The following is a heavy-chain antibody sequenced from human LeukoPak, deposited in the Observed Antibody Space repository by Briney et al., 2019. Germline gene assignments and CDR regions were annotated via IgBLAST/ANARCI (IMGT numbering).Heavy chain of an antibody. J-gene: IGHJ5*02. CDR2: IYYSGST. CDR3: ARESVTTGSGWFDP. Sequence: SETLSLTCTVSGGSISSYYWSWIRQPPGKGLEWIGYIYYSGSTNYNPSPKSRVTISVDTSKNQFSLKLSSVTAADTAVYYCARESVTTGSGWFDPWGQGTLVTVSS. D-gene: IGHD4-17*01. V-gene: IGHV4-59*01. CDR1: GGSISSYY.